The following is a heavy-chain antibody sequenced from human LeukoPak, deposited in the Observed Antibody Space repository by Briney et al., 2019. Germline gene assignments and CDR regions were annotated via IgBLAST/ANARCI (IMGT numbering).Heavy chain of an antibody. V-gene: IGHV3-11*01. CDR1: GFTFSDYY. J-gene: IGHJ4*02. Sequence: PGRSLRLSCAASGFTFSDYYMSWIRQAPGKGLEWVSYISSSGSTIYYADSVKGRFTISRDNAKNSLYLQMNSLRAEDTAVYYCARKRYYGSGSYYLFDYWGQGTLVTVSS. CDR2: ISSSGSTI. CDR3: ARKRYYGSGSYYLFDY. D-gene: IGHD3-10*01.